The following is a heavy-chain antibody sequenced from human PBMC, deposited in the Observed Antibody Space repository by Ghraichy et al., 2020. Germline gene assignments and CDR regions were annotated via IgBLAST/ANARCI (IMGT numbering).Heavy chain of an antibody. J-gene: IGHJ4*01. CDR3: AKDGGYSYGYGTLDY. CDR1: GFTFDDYT. D-gene: IGHD5-18*01. Sequence: GGSLRLSCAASGFTFDDYTMHWVRQAPGKGLEWVSLISWDGGSTYYADSVKGRFTISRDNSKNSLYLQMNSLRTEDTALYYCAKDGGYSYGYGTLDYWGHGSLVTVSS. CDR2: ISWDGGST. V-gene: IGHV3-43*01.